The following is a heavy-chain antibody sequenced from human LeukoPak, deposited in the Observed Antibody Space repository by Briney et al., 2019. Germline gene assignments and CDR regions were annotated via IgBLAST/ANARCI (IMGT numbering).Heavy chain of an antibody. CDR2: INPSGGST. V-gene: IGHV1-46*01. CDR3: ARGELAPLLNGAFDI. D-gene: IGHD1-1*01. CDR1: GYTFTSYY. J-gene: IGHJ3*02. Sequence: ASVKVSCKASGYTFTSYYMHWVRQAPGQGLEWMGIINPSGGSTSYAQKFQGRVTMTREMSTSTVYMELSSLRSEDTAVYYCARGELAPLLNGAFDIWGQGTMVTVSS.